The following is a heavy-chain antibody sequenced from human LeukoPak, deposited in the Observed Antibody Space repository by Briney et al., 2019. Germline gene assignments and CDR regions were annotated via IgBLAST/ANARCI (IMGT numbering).Heavy chain of an antibody. CDR3: ARASTGEQWLVRDFDY. CDR1: GFTFSDYY. D-gene: IGHD6-19*01. CDR2: ISSSGSTI. V-gene: IGHV3-11*04. Sequence: GGSLRLSCAASGFTFSDYYMSWIRQAPGKGLEWVSYISSSGSTIYYADSVKGRFTISRDNAKNSLYLQMNSLRAEDTAVYYCARASTGEQWLVRDFDYWGQGTLVTVSS. J-gene: IGHJ4*02.